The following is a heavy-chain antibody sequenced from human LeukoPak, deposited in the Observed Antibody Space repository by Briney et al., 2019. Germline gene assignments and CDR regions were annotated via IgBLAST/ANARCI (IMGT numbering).Heavy chain of an antibody. Sequence: GGSLRLSCAASGFTFSSYWMHWVRQAPGKGLVWASRINSDGSSTSYADSVKGRFTISRDNAKNTLYLQMNSLRAEDMAVYYCARAGTGYYDFWSGYYTSVYFDYWGPGTLVTVSS. D-gene: IGHD3-3*01. V-gene: IGHV3-74*01. CDR1: GFTFSSYW. CDR3: ARAGTGYYDFWSGYYTSVYFDY. J-gene: IGHJ4*02. CDR2: INSDGSST.